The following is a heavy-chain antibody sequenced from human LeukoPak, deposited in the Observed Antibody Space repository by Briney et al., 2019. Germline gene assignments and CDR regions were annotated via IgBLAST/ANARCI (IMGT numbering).Heavy chain of an antibody. CDR1: GGSFSGYY. V-gene: IGHV4-34*01. CDR3: ARSRIAAARYGMDV. CDR2: INHSGST. D-gene: IGHD6-13*01. J-gene: IGHJ6*02. Sequence: SETLSLTCAVYGGSFSGYYWSWIRQPPGKGLEWIGEINHSGSTNYNPPLKSRVTISVDTSKNQFSLKLSSVTAADTAVYYCARSRIAAARYGMDVWGQGTTVTVSS.